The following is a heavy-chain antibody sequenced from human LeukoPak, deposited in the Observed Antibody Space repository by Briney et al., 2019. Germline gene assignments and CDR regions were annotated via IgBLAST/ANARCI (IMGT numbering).Heavy chain of an antibody. CDR3: ARTTVTVSHFDY. CDR2: IYYNGST. D-gene: IGHD4-17*01. CDR1: GGSMSHYY. Sequence: PSETLSLTCTVSGGSMSHYYWSWIRQPPGKGLEWIGYIYYNGSTNYNPSLKSRVTISIDTSKSQFSLTLSSVSAADTAIYYCARTTVTVSHFDYWGQGTLVTVSS. J-gene: IGHJ4*02. V-gene: IGHV4-59*08.